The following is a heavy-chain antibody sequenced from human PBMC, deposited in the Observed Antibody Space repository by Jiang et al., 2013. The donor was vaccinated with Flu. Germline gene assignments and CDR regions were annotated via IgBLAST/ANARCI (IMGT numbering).Heavy chain of an antibody. CDR3: ARLPDYYDAFDI. V-gene: IGHV5-51*01. Sequence: IIYPGDSDTRYSPPSKARTTISADKSISTAYLQWSSLKASDTAMYYCARLPDYYDAFDIWGQGTMVTVSS. CDR2: IYPGDSDT. J-gene: IGHJ3*02. D-gene: IGHD3-10*01.